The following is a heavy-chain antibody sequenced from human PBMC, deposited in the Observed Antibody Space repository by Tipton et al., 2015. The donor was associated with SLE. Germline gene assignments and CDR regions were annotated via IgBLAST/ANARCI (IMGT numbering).Heavy chain of an antibody. J-gene: IGHJ6*03. CDR2: VYSSGIT. D-gene: IGHD3-22*01. CDR3: AKVEDSSGYDSPGYYYYYYMDV. V-gene: IGHV4-4*08. CDR1: GGSFSGYY. Sequence: TLSLTCAVYGGSFSGYYWSWIRQPPGKGLEWIGYVYSSGITNYNPSLRSRITISVDTSKNQFSLKVKSVTAADTAMYYRAKVEDSSGYDSPGYYYYYYMDVWGKGTTVTVSS.